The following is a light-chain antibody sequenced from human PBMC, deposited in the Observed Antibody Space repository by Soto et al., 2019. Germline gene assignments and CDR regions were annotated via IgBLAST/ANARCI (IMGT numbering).Light chain of an antibody. V-gene: IGLV4-69*01. CDR1: SGHANYA. CDR3: QTWATGIRV. Sequence: QLVLTQSPSASASLGASVKLTCTLSSGHANYAIAWHQQQPQKGPRYLMKVDDDGSHNRGAGIPDRFSGSSSGAERYLTISSLQSEDEADYYCQTWATGIRVFGGGTKLTVL. CDR2: VDDDGSH. J-gene: IGLJ3*02.